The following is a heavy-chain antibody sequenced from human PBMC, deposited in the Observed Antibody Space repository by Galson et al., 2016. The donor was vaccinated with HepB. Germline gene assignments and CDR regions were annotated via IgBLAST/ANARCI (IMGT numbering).Heavy chain of an antibody. CDR1: GDSVSNNNAG. CDR3: ARSYLLGRGFGW. J-gene: IGHJ4*02. V-gene: IGHV6-1*01. D-gene: IGHD3-10*01. CDR2: TFYRSNWQN. Sequence: CAISGDSVSNNNAGWYWIRQSPSRGLECLGRTFYRSNWQNDYADSVNSRISINADTAKNEFSLHLNSVTPEDTGVYYCARSYLLGRGFGWWGPGTPVTVSS.